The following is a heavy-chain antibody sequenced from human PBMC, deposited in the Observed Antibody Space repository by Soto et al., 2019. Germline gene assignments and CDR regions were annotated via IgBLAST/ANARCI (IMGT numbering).Heavy chain of an antibody. V-gene: IGHV4-31*03. D-gene: IGHD2-15*01. Sequence: PSETLSLTCTVSGGPISSGGYYWSWIRQHPGKGLEWIGYIYYSGSTYYNPSLKSRVTISVDTSKNQFSLKLSSVTAADTAVYYCARELAQGYCSGGSCYSVSGGWFDPWGQGTLVTVSS. J-gene: IGHJ5*02. CDR3: ARELAQGYCSGGSCYSVSGGWFDP. CDR1: GGPISSGGYY. CDR2: IYYSGST.